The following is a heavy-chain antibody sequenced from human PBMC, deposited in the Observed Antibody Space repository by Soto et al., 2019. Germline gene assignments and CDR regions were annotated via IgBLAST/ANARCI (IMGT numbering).Heavy chain of an antibody. J-gene: IGHJ4*02. D-gene: IGHD3-16*01. CDR2: ISWNSGSI. CDR3: AKSVITFGGVIGPPHYFDY. Sequence: GGSLRLSCAASGFTFDDYAMHWVRQAPGKGLEWVSGISWNSGSIGYADSVKGRFTISRDNAKNSLYLQMNSLRAEDTALYYCAKSVITFGGVIGPPHYFDYWGQGTLVTVSS. V-gene: IGHV3-9*01. CDR1: GFTFDDYA.